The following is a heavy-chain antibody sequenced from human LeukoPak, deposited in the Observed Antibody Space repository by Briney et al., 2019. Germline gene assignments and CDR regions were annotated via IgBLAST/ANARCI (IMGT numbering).Heavy chain of an antibody. CDR2: INPNSGGT. CDR3: ARDFIYDFWSGYFRPKYNWFDP. Sequence: ASVKVSCKASGYTFTGCYMHWVRQAPGQGLEWMGWINPNSGGTNYAQKFQGRVTMTRDTSISTAYMELSRLRSDDTAVYYCARDFIYDFWSGYFRPKYNWFDPWGQGTLVTVSS. D-gene: IGHD3-3*01. J-gene: IGHJ5*02. V-gene: IGHV1-2*02. CDR1: GYTFTGCY.